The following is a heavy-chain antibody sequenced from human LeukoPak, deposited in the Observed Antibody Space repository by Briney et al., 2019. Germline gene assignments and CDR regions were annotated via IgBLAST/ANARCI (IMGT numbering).Heavy chain of an antibody. J-gene: IGHJ4*02. Sequence: ASVKVSCKASGYTFTSYGISWVRQAPGQGLEWIGWISAYNGNTNYAQKLQGRVTMTTDTSTSTAYMELRSLRSDDTAVYYCARGLEELKTYYDILTGQPEPTPFDYWGQGTLVTVSS. CDR1: GYTFTSYG. V-gene: IGHV1-18*01. CDR3: ARGLEELKTYYDILTGQPEPTPFDY. D-gene: IGHD3-9*01. CDR2: ISAYNGNT.